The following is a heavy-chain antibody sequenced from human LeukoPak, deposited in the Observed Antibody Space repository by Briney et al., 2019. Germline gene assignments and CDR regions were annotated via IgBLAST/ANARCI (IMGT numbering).Heavy chain of an antibody. J-gene: IGHJ3*02. CDR1: GGTFSSYA. D-gene: IGHD4-23*01. V-gene: IGHV1-69*05. Sequence: SVKVSCKASGGTFSSYAISWVRQAPGQGLEWMGGIIPIFGTANYALKFQGRVTITTDESTSTAYMELSSLRSEDTAVYYCARVFGYGGNQGAFDIWGQGTMVTVSS. CDR2: IIPIFGTA. CDR3: ARVFGYGGNQGAFDI.